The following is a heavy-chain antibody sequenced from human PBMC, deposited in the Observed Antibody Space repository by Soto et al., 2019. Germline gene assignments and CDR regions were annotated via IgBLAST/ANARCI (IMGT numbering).Heavy chain of an antibody. Sequence: GGSLRLSCAASGFTFSSYAMSWVRQAPGKGLEWVSAISGSGGSTYYADSVKGRFTISRDNSKNTLYLQMNSLRAEDTAVYYCAKDVVVGYCSSTSCYVAADYWGQGTLVTVSS. CDR1: GFTFSSYA. V-gene: IGHV3-23*01. CDR2: ISGSGGST. D-gene: IGHD2-2*01. CDR3: AKDVVVGYCSSTSCYVAADY. J-gene: IGHJ4*02.